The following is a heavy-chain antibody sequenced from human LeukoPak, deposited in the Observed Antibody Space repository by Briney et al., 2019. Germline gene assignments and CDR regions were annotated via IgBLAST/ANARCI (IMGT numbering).Heavy chain of an antibody. CDR3: ARDKRGLSTTVTTFYYFDY. V-gene: IGHV1-69*13. CDR1: GGTFSSYA. D-gene: IGHD4-17*01. Sequence: ASVKVSCKASGGTFSSYAISWVRQAPGQGLEWMGGIIPIFGTANYAQKFQGRVTITADESTSTAYMELSSLRSEDTAVYYCARDKRGLSTTVTTFYYFDYWGQGTLVTVSS. CDR2: IIPIFGTA. J-gene: IGHJ4*02.